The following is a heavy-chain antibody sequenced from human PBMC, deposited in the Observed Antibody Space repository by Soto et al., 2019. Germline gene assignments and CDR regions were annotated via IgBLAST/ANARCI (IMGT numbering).Heavy chain of an antibody. CDR2: IIPILGIA. D-gene: IGHD6-6*01. V-gene: IGHV1-69*04. CDR3: ARDPPPPLAARGEGWFDP. J-gene: IGHJ5*02. Sequence: GASVKVSCKASGGTFSSYTISWVRQAPGQGLEWMGRIIPILGIANYAQKFQGRVTITADKSTSTAYMELSSLRSEDTAVYYCARDPPPPLAARGEGWFDPWGQGTLVTVSS. CDR1: GGTFSSYT.